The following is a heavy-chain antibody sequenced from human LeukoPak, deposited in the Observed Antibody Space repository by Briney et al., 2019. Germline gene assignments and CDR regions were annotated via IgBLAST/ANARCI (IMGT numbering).Heavy chain of an antibody. J-gene: IGHJ5*02. CDR1: GFTFDDYV. CDR2: ISWDGGST. V-gene: IGHV3-43D*04. CDR3: AREGGTSSWNWFDP. Sequence: GGSLRLSCAASGFTFDDYVMHWVRHVPGKGLEWVSLISWDGGSTYYADSVKGRFTISRDNRKNSLYLQMNSLRAEDTAVDYCAREGGTSSWNWFDPWGQGTLVTVSS. D-gene: IGHD6-13*01.